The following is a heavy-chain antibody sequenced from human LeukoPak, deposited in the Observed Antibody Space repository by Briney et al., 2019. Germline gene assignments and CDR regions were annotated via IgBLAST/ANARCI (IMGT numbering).Heavy chain of an antibody. D-gene: IGHD3-10*01. CDR1: GSTFSSFT. J-gene: IGHJ4*02. Sequence: GGSLSLSLEAPGSTFSSFTMGWFRQPPGKGLEWVSSISSSSSYIYYADSVKGRFTISRDNAKNSLYLQMNSLRAEDTAVYYCARDVTMVRGVSLWGQGTLVTVSS. CDR2: ISSSSSYI. CDR3: ARDVTMVRGVSL. V-gene: IGHV3-21*01.